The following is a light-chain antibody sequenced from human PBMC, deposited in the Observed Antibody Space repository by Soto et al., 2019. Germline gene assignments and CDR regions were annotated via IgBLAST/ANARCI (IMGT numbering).Light chain of an antibody. J-gene: IGLJ3*02. CDR3: CSYAGSYTSWV. CDR2: DVT. V-gene: IGLV2-11*01. CDR1: TSDVGDYNY. Sequence: QSALTQPRSVSGSPGQSVTISCTGTTSDVGDYNYVSWYQHHPGKAPKLLIYDVTKRPSRVPDRFSGSKSGNTASLTISGLQAEDEANYYCCSYAGSYTSWVFGGGTKLTVL.